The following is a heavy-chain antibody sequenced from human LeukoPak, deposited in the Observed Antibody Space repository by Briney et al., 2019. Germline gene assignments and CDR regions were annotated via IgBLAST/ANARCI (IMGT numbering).Heavy chain of an antibody. D-gene: IGHD3-10*01. CDR2: INPNSGGT. Sequence: ASVKVSCKASGYTFTGYYMHWVRQAPGQGLEWMGWINPNSGGTNYAQKFQGRVTMTRDTSISTAYMELSRLRSDDTAVYYCARGRYYGSGNSRRDWFDPWGQGTLVTVSS. J-gene: IGHJ5*02. CDR3: ARGRYYGSGNSRRDWFDP. CDR1: GYTFTGYY. V-gene: IGHV1-2*02.